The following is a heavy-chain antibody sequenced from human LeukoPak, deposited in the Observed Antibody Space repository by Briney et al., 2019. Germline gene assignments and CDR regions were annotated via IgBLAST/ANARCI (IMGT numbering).Heavy chain of an antibody. Sequence: GGSLRLSCAASGFTFSNYAMNWVRQAPGKGLEWVSYISSSGSTIYYADSVKGRFTISRDNAKNSLYLQMNNLRAEDTAVYYCARDQDIAVAGTNYYYYGMDVWGQGTTVTVSS. CDR1: GFTFSNYA. CDR3: ARDQDIAVAGTNYYYYGMDV. V-gene: IGHV3-48*03. J-gene: IGHJ6*02. CDR2: ISSSGSTI. D-gene: IGHD6-19*01.